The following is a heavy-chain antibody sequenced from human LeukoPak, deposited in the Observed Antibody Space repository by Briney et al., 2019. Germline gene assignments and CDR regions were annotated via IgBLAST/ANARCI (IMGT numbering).Heavy chain of an antibody. CDR2: ITAFGENT. CDR1: GFMFSSYA. V-gene: IGHV3-23*01. J-gene: IGHJ5*02. D-gene: IGHD2-21*01. CDR3: AKGWLVAGDIKDWFAL. Sequence: GGSLRLSCEASGFMFSSYAMNWVRQTPERGLEWVSAITAFGENTYTISRDNSRSTLALQMNSLRYEDTAVYYCAKGWLVAGDIKDWFALWGQGTLVTVSS.